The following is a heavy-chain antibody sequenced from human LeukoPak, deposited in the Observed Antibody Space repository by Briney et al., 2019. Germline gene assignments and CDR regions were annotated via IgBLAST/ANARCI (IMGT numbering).Heavy chain of an antibody. CDR3: AKDLRIVVVPAAIANYFDY. D-gene: IGHD2-2*01. J-gene: IGHJ4*02. V-gene: IGHV3-23*01. Sequence: PGGSLSFSCAASGFTFSSYAMSWVRQAPGRGLEWVSAISGSGGSTYYADSVKGRFTISRDNSKNTLYLQMNSLRAEDTAVYYCAKDLRIVVVPAAIANYFDYWGQGTLVTVSS. CDR1: GFTFSSYA. CDR2: ISGSGGST.